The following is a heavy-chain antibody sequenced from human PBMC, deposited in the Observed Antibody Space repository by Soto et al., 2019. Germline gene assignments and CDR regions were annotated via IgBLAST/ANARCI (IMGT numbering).Heavy chain of an antibody. CDR1: GYTFTGYY. J-gene: IGHJ6*01. D-gene: IGHD6-13*01. CDR2: INPNSGGT. Sequence: ASVKVSCKACGYTFTGYYMHWVRQAPGQGLEWMGWINPNSGGTNYAQKFQGRVTMTRDTSISTAYMELSRLRSDDTAVYYCARDWEYKSSWSSYYGMEVWGQGTMVTVS. CDR3: ARDWEYKSSWSSYYGMEV. V-gene: IGHV1-2*02.